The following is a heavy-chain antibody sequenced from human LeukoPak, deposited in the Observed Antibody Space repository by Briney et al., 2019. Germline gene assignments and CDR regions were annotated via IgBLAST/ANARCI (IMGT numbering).Heavy chain of an antibody. CDR1: GGSISSSSYY. CDR3: ARHPWGSTDY. J-gene: IGHJ4*02. CDR2: IYYSGST. V-gene: IGHV4-39*01. D-gene: IGHD7-27*01. Sequence: PSETLSLTCTVSGGSISSSSYYWGWVRQPPGKGLEWIGSIYYSGSTYYNPSLKSRVTISVDTSKNQFSLKLSSVTAADTAVYYCARHPWGSTDYWGQGTLVTVSS.